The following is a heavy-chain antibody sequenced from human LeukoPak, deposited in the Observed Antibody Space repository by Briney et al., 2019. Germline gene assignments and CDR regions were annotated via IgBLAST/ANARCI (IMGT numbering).Heavy chain of an antibody. J-gene: IGHJ4*02. V-gene: IGHV5-51*01. CDR3: ARHEAADTAMVTLDY. CDR1: GYSFTSYW. D-gene: IGHD5-18*01. CDR2: IYPGDSDT. Sequence: GESLKISCKASGYSFTSYWIGWVRQMPGKGLEWMGIIYPGDSDTRYSPSFQGQVTISADKSISTAYLQWSSLKASDTAMYYCARHEAADTAMVTLDYWGQGTLVTVSS.